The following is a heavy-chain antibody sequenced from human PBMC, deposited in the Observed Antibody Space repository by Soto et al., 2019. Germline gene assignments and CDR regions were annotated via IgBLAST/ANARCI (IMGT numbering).Heavy chain of an antibody. D-gene: IGHD2-8*01. CDR3: AKDHFNGNGVFDDFDI. CDR1: GGSISSSN. CDR2: IGSTDI. V-gene: IGHV3-23*01. J-gene: IGHJ3*02. Sequence: ETLSLTCAVSGGSISSSNWWSWVRQAPGKGLEWVSTIGSTDIYYADSVKGRFTISRDNSKNMLFLQMNSLRADDTAVYYCAKDHFNGNGVFDDFDIWGQGTTVTVSS.